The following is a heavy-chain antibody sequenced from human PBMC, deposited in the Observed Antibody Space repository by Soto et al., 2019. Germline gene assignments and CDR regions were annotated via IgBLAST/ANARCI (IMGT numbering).Heavy chain of an antibody. CDR2: IKQDGSEK. D-gene: IGHD1-26*01. Sequence: PGGSLRLSCAASGFTFSSYWMSWVRQAPGKGLEWVANIKQDGSEKYYVDSVKGRFTISRDNAKNSLYLQMNSLRAEDTAVYYCARDGFKGLLIYSPIDYWGQGTLDTVSS. V-gene: IGHV3-7*01. CDR1: GFTFSSYW. CDR3: ARDGFKGLLIYSPIDY. J-gene: IGHJ4*02.